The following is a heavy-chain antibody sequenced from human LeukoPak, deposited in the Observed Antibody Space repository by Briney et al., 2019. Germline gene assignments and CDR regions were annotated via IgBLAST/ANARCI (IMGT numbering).Heavy chain of an antibody. CDR3: ARLGVVVIDFDY. CDR1: GGSISSSSYY. Sequence: ASETLSLTCTVSGGSISSSSYYWGWIRQPPGKGLEWIGSIYYSGSTYYNPSLKSRVTISVDTSKNQFSLKPSSVTAADTAVYYCARLGVVVIDFDYWGQGTLVTVSS. CDR2: IYYSGST. J-gene: IGHJ4*02. V-gene: IGHV4-39*01. D-gene: IGHD3-22*01.